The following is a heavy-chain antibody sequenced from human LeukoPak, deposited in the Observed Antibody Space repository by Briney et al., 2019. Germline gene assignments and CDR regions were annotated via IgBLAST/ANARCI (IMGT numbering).Heavy chain of an antibody. CDR1: GFTFSSYE. V-gene: IGHV3-48*03. D-gene: IGHD3-10*02. J-gene: IGHJ6*04. Sequence: QPGGSLRLSCAASGFTFSSYEMNRVRQAPGKGLEWVSYISSSGSTIYYADSVKGRFTISRENAKNSLYLQMNSLRAEDTAVYYCAELGITMIGDVWGKGTTVTISS. CDR2: ISSSGSTI. CDR3: AELGITMIGDV.